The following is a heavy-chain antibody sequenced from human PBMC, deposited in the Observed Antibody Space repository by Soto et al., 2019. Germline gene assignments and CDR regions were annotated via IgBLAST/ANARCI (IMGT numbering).Heavy chain of an antibody. CDR2: IYYSGST. D-gene: IGHD2-15*01. J-gene: IGHJ6*03. Sequence: SETLSLTCTVSGGSISSSSYYWGWIRHPPGKGLEWIGSIYYSGSTYYNPSLKSRVTISVDTSKNQFSLKLSSVTAADTAVYYCARGYCSGGSCYPKWMVGYYYYYMDVWGKGTTVTVSS. V-gene: IGHV4-39*01. CDR3: ARGYCSGGSCYPKWMVGYYYYYMDV. CDR1: GGSISSSSYY.